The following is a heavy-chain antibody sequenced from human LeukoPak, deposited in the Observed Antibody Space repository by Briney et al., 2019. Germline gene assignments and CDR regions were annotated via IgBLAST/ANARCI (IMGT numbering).Heavy chain of an antibody. CDR1: GFTFDDYA. J-gene: IGHJ3*02. CDR2: ISWNSGSI. CDR3: ANGYCSGGSCYSRYHDAFDI. Sequence: PGRSLRLSCAASGFTFDDYAMHWVRQAPGKGLEWVSGISWNSGSIGYADSVKGRFTISRDNAKNSLYLQMNSLRAEDMALYYCANGYCSGGSCYSRYHDAFDIWGQGTMVTVSS. V-gene: IGHV3-9*03. D-gene: IGHD2-15*01.